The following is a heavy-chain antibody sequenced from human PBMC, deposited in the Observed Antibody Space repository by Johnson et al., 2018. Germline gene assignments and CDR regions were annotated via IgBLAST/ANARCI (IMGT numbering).Heavy chain of an antibody. CDR3: ARDNSNYDFDD. D-gene: IGHD3-16*01. J-gene: IGHJ4*02. CDR1: GFTFISYD. Sequence: QVQLVQSGGGEVQPGRSLRLSCAASGFTFISYDMHWVRQAPGKGLEWVAVIWYDGSNKNYADSVKGRFTIARDNSKNTLFLQMNNLRAEDTAIYYCARDNSNYDFDDWGQGTLVTGSS. CDR2: IWYDGSNK. V-gene: IGHV3-33*01.